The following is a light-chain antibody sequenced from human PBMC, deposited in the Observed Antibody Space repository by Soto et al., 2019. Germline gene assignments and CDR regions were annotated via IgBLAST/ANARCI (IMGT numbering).Light chain of an antibody. CDR2: EDN. J-gene: IGLJ2*01. V-gene: IGLV6-57*02. CDR1: GGSLASNY. CDR3: QSVDSSDQGF. Sequence: NFMLTQPHSVSGSPGKTVTISCTGSGGSLASNYVQWYQHRPGRAPTTVIYEDNDRPSGVPNRFSGSVDISSNSAFLTISGLTTEDEADYYCQSVDSSDQGFFGGGTQLTVL.